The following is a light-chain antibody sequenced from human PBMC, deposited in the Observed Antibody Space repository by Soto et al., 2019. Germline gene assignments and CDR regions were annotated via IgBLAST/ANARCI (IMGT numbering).Light chain of an antibody. CDR1: QSVLYSSNNKNY. V-gene: IGKV4-1*01. J-gene: IGKJ1*01. CDR3: QQYYGTPLT. Sequence: DIVMIQSPDSLAVYLGERATINCKSSQSVLYSSNNKNYLAWYQQKPGQPPKVVIYWASTRGSGVPDRFSGSGSGTDFTLTISSLQAEDVAVYYCQQYYGTPLTFGQGTKVEIK. CDR2: WAS.